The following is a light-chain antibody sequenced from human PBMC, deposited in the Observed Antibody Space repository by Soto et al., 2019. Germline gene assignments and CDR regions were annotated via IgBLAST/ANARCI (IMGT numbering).Light chain of an antibody. V-gene: IGKV3-11*01. J-gene: IGKJ4*01. CDR1: QSVGSY. Sequence: EIVLIHSPATLSLYPGERATLSCRASQSVGSYLAWYQHKPGQAPRLLISDASNRATGIPARFSGSGSETDFTLTISSLEPEDSAVYYCQQRSNWPSLTFGGGTKVDIK. CDR3: QQRSNWPSLT. CDR2: DAS.